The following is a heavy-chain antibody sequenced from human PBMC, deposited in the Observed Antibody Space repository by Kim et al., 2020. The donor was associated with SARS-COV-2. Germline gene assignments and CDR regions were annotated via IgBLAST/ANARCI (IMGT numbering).Heavy chain of an antibody. D-gene: IGHD1-26*01. CDR3: ARVRSEGGANAFDY. Sequence: GGSLRLSCAASGFTFSSYGMHWVRQAPGKGLEWVAVIWYDGSNKYYADSVKGRFTISRDNSKNTLYLQMNSLRAEDTAVYYCARVRSEGGANAFDYWGQGTLVTVSS. V-gene: IGHV3-33*01. CDR2: IWYDGSNK. J-gene: IGHJ4*02. CDR1: GFTFSSYG.